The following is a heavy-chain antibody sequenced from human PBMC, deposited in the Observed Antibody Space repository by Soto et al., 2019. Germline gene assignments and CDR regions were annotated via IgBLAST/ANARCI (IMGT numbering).Heavy chain of an antibody. Sequence: QVQLVESGGGVVQPGRSLRLSCEVSGFTINNYAMHWVRQAPGKGLEWVAVISYDGSNKYYANSVKGRFTISRDNAHTRLHLQINSLRAEDTAVYYCGSVRHQVLWGNHYGMDGWGQGTTVTVSS. CDR1: GFTINNYA. CDR2: ISYDGSNK. D-gene: IGHD2-2*01. V-gene: IGHV3-30-3*01. CDR3: GSVRHQVLWGNHYGMDG. J-gene: IGHJ6*02.